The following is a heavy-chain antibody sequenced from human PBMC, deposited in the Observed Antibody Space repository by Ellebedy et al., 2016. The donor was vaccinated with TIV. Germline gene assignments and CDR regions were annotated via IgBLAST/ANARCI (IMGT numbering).Heavy chain of an antibody. CDR2: LRPSDGAT. CDR3: AALPYISTSSAY. Sequence: ASVKVSCKASGYTFTGYYMHWVRQAPGQVPEWMGWLRPSDGATKYAQKFQGRVTMTRDTSISTGYMELSGLKSDDTAVYYCAALPYISTSSAYWGQGTLVTVSS. D-gene: IGHD6-13*01. J-gene: IGHJ4*02. CDR1: GYTFTGYY. V-gene: IGHV1-2*02.